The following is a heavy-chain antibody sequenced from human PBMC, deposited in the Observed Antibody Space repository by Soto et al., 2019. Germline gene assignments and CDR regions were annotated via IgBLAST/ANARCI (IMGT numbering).Heavy chain of an antibody. CDR3: ARDEAMITFGGVVAADY. J-gene: IGHJ4*02. Sequence: QVQLVQSGAEVKKPGASVKVSCKASGYTFTRFGINWVRQAPGQGLQWMGWISPYNGNTNYAQKLQGRVTMTTDTCTSTAYMELRSLRSDDTAVYYCARDEAMITFGGVVAADYWGQGTLVTVSS. CDR2: ISPYNGNT. D-gene: IGHD3-16*02. CDR1: GYTFTRFG. V-gene: IGHV1-18*01.